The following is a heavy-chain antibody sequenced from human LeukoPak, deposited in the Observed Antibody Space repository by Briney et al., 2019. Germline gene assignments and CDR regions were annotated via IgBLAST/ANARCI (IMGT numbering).Heavy chain of an antibody. Sequence: ASVKVSCKASGYTFTSYYMHWVRQAPGQGLEWMGIINPSGGSTSYAQKFQGRVTMTRDTSTSTVYMELNSLRSEDTAVYYCARGGSIAARPGYFQHWGQGTLVTVSS. J-gene: IGHJ1*01. CDR3: ARGGSIAARPGYFQH. D-gene: IGHD6-6*01. V-gene: IGHV1-46*01. CDR1: GYTFTSYY. CDR2: INPSGGST.